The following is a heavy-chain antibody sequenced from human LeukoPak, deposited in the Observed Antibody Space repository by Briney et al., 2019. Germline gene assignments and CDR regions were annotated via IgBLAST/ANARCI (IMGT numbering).Heavy chain of an antibody. V-gene: IGHV4-61*02. CDR1: GGSISSGSYY. CDR3: ARDGLNCSSTSCYRYDAFDI. CDR2: IYTSGST. Sequence: TSETLSLTCTVSGGSISSGSYYWSWIRQPAGKGLEWIGRIYTSGSTNYNPSLKRRVTISVDTSKNQFSLKLSSVTAADTAVYYCARDGLNCSSTSCYRYDAFDIWGQGTMVTVSS. D-gene: IGHD2-2*01. J-gene: IGHJ3*02.